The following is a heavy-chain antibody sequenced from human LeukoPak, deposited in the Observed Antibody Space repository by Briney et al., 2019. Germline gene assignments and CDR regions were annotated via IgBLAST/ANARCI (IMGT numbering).Heavy chain of an antibody. D-gene: IGHD6-6*01. V-gene: IGHV4-59*01. J-gene: IGHJ6*03. CDR1: GGSISSYY. Sequence: SETLSLTCTVSGGSISSYYWSWIRQPPGKGLEWIGYIYYSGSTNYNPSLKSRVTISVDTSKNQFSLKLSSVTAADTAVYYCARDASRIAARPPNYYYYYMDVWGKGTTVTVSS. CDR2: IYYSGST. CDR3: ARDASRIAARPPNYYYYYMDV.